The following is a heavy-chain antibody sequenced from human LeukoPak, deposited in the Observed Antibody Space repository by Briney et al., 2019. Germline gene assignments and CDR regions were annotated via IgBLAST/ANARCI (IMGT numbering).Heavy chain of an antibody. V-gene: IGHV4-39*01. D-gene: IGHD6-13*01. Sequence: SETLSLTCTVSGGSISSSSYYWGWIRQPPGKGLEWIGSIYYSGSTYYNPSLKSRVTISVDTSKNQFSLKLSSVTAADTAVYYCARGQQLVYFDYWGQGTLVTVSS. CDR1: GGSISSSSYY. CDR2: IYYSGST. J-gene: IGHJ4*02. CDR3: ARGQQLVYFDY.